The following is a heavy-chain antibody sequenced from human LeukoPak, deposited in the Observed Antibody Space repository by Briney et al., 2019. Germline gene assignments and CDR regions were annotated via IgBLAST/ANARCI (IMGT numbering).Heavy chain of an antibody. CDR1: GITFSSYS. D-gene: IGHD2/OR15-2a*01. Sequence: GGSLRLSCGASGITFSSYSMNWVRQAPGKGLEWVSYISSSGSTKYYADSVKGRFTISRDNARNSLYLQMNSLRAEDTAVYFCARGGLSIMGYWGQGTLVTVSS. J-gene: IGHJ4*02. CDR2: ISSSGSTK. CDR3: ARGGLSIMGY. V-gene: IGHV3-48*01.